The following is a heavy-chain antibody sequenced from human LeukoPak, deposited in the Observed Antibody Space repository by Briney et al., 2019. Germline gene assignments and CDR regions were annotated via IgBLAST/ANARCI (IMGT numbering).Heavy chain of an antibody. J-gene: IGHJ4*02. CDR1: GGTFSSYA. D-gene: IGHD3-16*02. Sequence: SVKVSCKASGGTFSSYAISWVRQAPGQGLEWMGGITPIFGTANYAQKFQGRVTITADKSTSTAYMELSSLRSEDTAVYYCAKSRELSLYYFDYWGQGTLVTVSS. CDR2: ITPIFGTA. CDR3: AKSRELSLYYFDY. V-gene: IGHV1-69*06.